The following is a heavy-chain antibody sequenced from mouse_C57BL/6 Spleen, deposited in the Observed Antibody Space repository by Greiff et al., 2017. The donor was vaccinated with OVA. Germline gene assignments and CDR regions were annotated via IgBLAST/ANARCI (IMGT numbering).Heavy chain of an antibody. Sequence: QVQLQQSGPELVKPGASVKISCKASGYAFSSSWMNWVKQRPGKGLEWIGRIYPGDGDTNYNGKFKGKATLTADKSSSTAYMQLSSLTSEDSAVYFCAREGSTVVEGYFDVWGTGTTVTVSS. CDR2: IYPGDGDT. V-gene: IGHV1-82*01. J-gene: IGHJ1*03. CDR1: GYAFSSSW. D-gene: IGHD1-1*01. CDR3: AREGSTVVEGYFDV.